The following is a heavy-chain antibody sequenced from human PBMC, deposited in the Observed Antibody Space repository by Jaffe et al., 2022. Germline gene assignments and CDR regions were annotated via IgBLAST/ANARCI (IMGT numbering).Heavy chain of an antibody. CDR3: ARSVGAAAGTRDHDAFDI. CDR1: GGTFSSYA. Sequence: QVQLVQSGAEVKKPGSSVKVSCKASGGTFSSYAISWVRQAPGQGLEWMGGIIPIFGTANYAQKFQGRVTITTDESTSTAYMELSSLRSEDTAVYYCARSVGAAAGTRDHDAFDIWGQGTMVTVSS. D-gene: IGHD6-13*01. J-gene: IGHJ3*02. CDR2: IIPIFGTA. V-gene: IGHV1-69*05.